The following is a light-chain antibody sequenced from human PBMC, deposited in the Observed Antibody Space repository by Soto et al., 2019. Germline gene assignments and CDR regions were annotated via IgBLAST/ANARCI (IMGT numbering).Light chain of an antibody. CDR2: GAY. CDR1: QTINNY. Sequence: EIGLTQSPCTLSLSPGERATLSCRASQTINNYLAWYQHKPGQAPRLLIYGAYSRATGVPARFSGSGSGTEFTLTISSLQSEDFAVYYCQQYNNWPPLTFGGGTKVDIK. CDR3: QQYNNWPPLT. V-gene: IGKV3-15*01. J-gene: IGKJ4*01.